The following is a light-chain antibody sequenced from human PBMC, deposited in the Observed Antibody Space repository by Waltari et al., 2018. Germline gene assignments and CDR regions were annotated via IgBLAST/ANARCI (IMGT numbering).Light chain of an antibody. J-gene: IGLJ2*01. Sequence: QSALTQPASVSGSPGQSITISCTGTSSDVGAYNYVSWYQQHPGKAPKLMIFDVSNRPSGVSNRFSGSKSGNTASLTISGLQAEDEVDYYCSSYISSSTLELFGGGTSLTVL. V-gene: IGLV2-14*03. CDR3: SSYISSSTLEL. CDR1: SSDVGAYNY. CDR2: DVS.